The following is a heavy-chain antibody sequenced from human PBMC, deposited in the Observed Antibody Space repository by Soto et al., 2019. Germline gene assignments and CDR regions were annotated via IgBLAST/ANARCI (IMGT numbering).Heavy chain of an antibody. Sequence: SVKVSCKASGGTVSSYAISWVRQAPGQGLEWMGGIIPIFGTANYAQKFQGRVTITADESTSTAYMELSSLRSEDTAVYYCARGSDSESYYFYCRRWGKGSLVRVAS. J-gene: IGHJ1*01. CDR3: ARGSDSESYYFYCRR. CDR2: IIPIFGTA. CDR1: GGTVSSYA. V-gene: IGHV1-69*13. D-gene: IGHD1-26*01.